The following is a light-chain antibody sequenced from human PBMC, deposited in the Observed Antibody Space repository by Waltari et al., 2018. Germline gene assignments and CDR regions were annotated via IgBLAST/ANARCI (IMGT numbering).Light chain of an antibody. V-gene: IGKV1-6*01. CDR3: LQDYNYPLT. Sequence: AIEMTQSPSSLSASLGDRVTITSRASQAIRNDLGWYQQKPGKTPKLRIYAASTLLNGVPSRFSGSGSGTNFTLTITSLQPGDFATYYCLQDYNYPLTFGQGTRLE. CDR2: AAS. J-gene: IGKJ5*01. CDR1: QAIRND.